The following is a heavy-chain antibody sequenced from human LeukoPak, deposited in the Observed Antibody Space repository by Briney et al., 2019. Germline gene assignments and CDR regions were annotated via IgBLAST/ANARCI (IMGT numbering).Heavy chain of an antibody. J-gene: IGHJ5*02. CDR3: ARDFLGVDWFDP. V-gene: IGHV3-66*01. CDR1: GFTVSSNY. D-gene: IGHD2-8*01. Sequence: PGGSLRLSCAASGFTVSSNYMSWVRQAPGKGLEWVSVIYSGGSTYYADSVKGRFTISRDNSKNTLYLQMNSLRAEDTAVYYCARDFLGVDWFDPWGQGTLVTVSS. CDR2: IYSGGST.